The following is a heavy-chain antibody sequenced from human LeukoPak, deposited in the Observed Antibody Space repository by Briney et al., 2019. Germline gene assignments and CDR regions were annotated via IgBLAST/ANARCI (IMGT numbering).Heavy chain of an antibody. J-gene: IGHJ4*02. V-gene: IGHV4-38-2*02. CDR3: ARGAEYYAIWRGYAGYSDY. Sequence: SETLSLTCTVSGYSISNGYYWGWIRQPPGKGLEWVGSIYHRGSTFYNPSLRSRVTISLDRAKKKFSLKLTSVTAADTAVYFCARGAEYYAIWRGYAGYSDYWGQGISVTVSS. CDR1: GYSISNGYY. CDR2: IYHRGST. D-gene: IGHD3-3*01.